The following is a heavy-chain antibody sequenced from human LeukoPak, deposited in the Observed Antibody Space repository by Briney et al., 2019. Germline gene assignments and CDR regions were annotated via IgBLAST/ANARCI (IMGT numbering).Heavy chain of an antibody. Sequence: GASVKVSCKASGYTFTSYGISWVRQAPGQGLEWMGWISAYNGNTNYAQKLQGRVTMTTDISTSTAYMELRSLRSDDTAVYYCARDAYAQWLVHYYYYYYYMDVWGKGTTVTVSS. D-gene: IGHD6-19*01. J-gene: IGHJ6*03. V-gene: IGHV1-18*01. CDR2: ISAYNGNT. CDR1: GYTFTSYG. CDR3: ARDAYAQWLVHYYYYYYYMDV.